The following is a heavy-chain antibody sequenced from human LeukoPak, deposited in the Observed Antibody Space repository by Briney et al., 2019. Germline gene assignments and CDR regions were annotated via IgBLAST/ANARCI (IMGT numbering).Heavy chain of an antibody. D-gene: IGHD5-12*01. CDR2: INHSGST. CDR1: GGSFSGYY. Sequence: SETLSLTCAVYGGSFSGYYWSWIRQPPRKGLEWIGEINHSGSTNYNPSLKSRVTISVDTSKNQFSLKLSSVTAADTAVYYCARGGSVVATIFPFDYWGQGTLVTVSS. V-gene: IGHV4-34*01. J-gene: IGHJ4*02. CDR3: ARGGSVVATIFPFDY.